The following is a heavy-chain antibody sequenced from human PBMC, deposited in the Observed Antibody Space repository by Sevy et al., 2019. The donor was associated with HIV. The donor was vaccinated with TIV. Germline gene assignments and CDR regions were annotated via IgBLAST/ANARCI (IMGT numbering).Heavy chain of an antibody. V-gene: IGHV3-30*18. CDR2: ISYDGSNK. Sequence: GGSLRLSCAASGFTFSSYGMHWVRQAPGKGLEWVAVISYDGSNKYYADSVKGRFTISRDNSKNTLYLQMNSLRAEDTALYYCAKMRGTIYYYYGMDVWGQGTTVTVSS. CDR3: AKMRGTIYYYYGMDV. CDR1: GFTFSSYG. D-gene: IGHD1-1*01. J-gene: IGHJ6*02.